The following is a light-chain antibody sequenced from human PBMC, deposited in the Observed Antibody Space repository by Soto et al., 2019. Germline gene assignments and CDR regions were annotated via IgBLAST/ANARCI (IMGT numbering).Light chain of an antibody. V-gene: IGKV3-15*01. CDR1: QSVTNN. CDR3: HQYNYWPHL. Sequence: EIEMTQSPVTLSVSPGERATLSCRASQSVTNNLAWYQQRPGQAPRLLIYAAFTRATGVPARFSGSGSGTEFNLTISNLQSEDFAIYYCHQYNYWPHLFGQGTKLEIK. CDR2: AAF. J-gene: IGKJ2*01.